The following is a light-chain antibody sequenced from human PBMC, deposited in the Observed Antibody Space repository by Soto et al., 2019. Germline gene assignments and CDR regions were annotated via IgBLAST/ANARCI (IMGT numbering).Light chain of an antibody. Sequence: QSALTQPASVSGSPGQSITISCTGTSSDVGGYNYVSWYQQHPGKAPKLMIYEVSNRPSGVSHRFSGSKSGNTASLTISGLQAEDEAAYYCSSYTSSSTLNVFGTGTKLTVL. V-gene: IGLV2-14*01. CDR2: EVS. CDR1: SSDVGGYNY. CDR3: SSYTSSSTLNV. J-gene: IGLJ1*01.